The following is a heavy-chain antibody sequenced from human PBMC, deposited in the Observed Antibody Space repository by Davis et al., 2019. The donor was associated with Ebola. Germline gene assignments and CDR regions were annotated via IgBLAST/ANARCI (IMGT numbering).Heavy chain of an antibody. J-gene: IGHJ5*01. CDR1: GFTFSSYS. CDR2: TSGSGDST. CDR3: ARGGGSSWFAY. Sequence: GGSLRLSCAASGFTFSSYSMNWVRQAPGKGLEWVSATSGSGDSTHHADSVKGRFAISRDNSKDTLYLQMNSLRAEDTAVYYCARGGGSSWFAYWGQGTLVTVSS. V-gene: IGHV3-21*04. D-gene: IGHD6-13*01.